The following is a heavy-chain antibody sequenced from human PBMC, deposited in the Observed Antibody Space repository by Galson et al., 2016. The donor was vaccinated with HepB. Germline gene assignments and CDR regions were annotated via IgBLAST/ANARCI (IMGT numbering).Heavy chain of an antibody. D-gene: IGHD3-10*01. V-gene: IGHV3-74*01. CDR2: INSEGTST. CDR3: ARGYQRGSGCYFYFDL. J-gene: IGHJ4*02. CDR1: GFTFSTYW. Sequence: SLRLSCAASGFTFSTYWMYWVRQAPGKGLVWASRINSEGTSTNYAASMKGRFTISRDNAKNTVYLQMKSLRAEDTGLYYCARGYQRGSGCYFYFDLWGQGTLVTVSS.